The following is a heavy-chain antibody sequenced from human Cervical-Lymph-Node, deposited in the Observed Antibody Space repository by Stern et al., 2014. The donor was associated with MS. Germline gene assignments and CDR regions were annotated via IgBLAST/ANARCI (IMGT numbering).Heavy chain of an antibody. V-gene: IGHV3-73*01. J-gene: IGHJ4*02. Sequence: EVQLVESGGGLVQPGGSLKLSCAASGFTFSGSVMHWVRQASGTGLAWVGRIRGKTKNYATAYAASVKGRFTISRDDSKNTTYLQMSGLKTEDTALYYCTSFSYYWGQGTLVTVSS. CDR2: IRGKTKNYAT. CDR3: TSFSYY. CDR1: GFTFSGSV.